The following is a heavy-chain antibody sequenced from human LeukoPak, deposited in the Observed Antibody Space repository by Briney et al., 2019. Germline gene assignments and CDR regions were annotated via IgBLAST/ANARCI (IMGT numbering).Heavy chain of an antibody. J-gene: IGHJ3*02. V-gene: IGHV3-23*01. CDR3: AKADATIGGAFDI. CDR2: ISGTSDTT. Sequence: PGGSLRLSCAASGFIFKNYAMSWVRQAPGEGLEWVSIISGTSDTTRYGDSVRGRFTTSRDNPRNTLYLQMNSLRADDTAVYYCAKADATIGGAFDIWGQGTMVTVSS. D-gene: IGHD3-3*01. CDR1: GFIFKNYA.